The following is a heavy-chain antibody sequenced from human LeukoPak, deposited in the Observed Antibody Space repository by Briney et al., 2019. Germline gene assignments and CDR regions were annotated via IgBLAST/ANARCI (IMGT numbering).Heavy chain of an antibody. J-gene: IGHJ4*02. V-gene: IGHV4-38-2*02. D-gene: IGHD1-26*01. CDR2: IYHSGST. Sequence: NTSETLSLTCTVSGYSISSGYYWGWIRQPPGKGLEWIGSIYHSGSTYYNPSLKSRVTISVDTSKNQFSLKLSSVTAADTAVYYCARKVGARSLWGQGTLVTVSS. CDR3: ARKVGARSL. CDR1: GYSISSGYY.